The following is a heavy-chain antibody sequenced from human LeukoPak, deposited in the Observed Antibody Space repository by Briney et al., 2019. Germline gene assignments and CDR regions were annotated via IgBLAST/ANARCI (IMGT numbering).Heavy chain of an antibody. J-gene: IGHJ3*02. CDR3: ARDRVVGLGLDNAFDI. CDR2: IVPIFGTA. D-gene: IGHD2-15*01. V-gene: IGHV1-69*13. CDR1: GGIFSRYA. Sequence: SVKVSCKASGGIFSRYAISWVRQAPGQGLEWMGGIVPIFGTANYAQKFQGRVTITADESTSTAYMELSSLRSEDTAVYFCARDRVVGLGLDNAFDIWGQGTVVTVSS.